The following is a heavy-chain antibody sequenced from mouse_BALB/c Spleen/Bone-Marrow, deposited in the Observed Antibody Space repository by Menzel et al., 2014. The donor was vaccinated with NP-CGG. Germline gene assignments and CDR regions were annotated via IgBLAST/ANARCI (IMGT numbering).Heavy chain of an antibody. CDR2: IYPGDGST. CDR3: ARGEYYYGSGRAWFAY. V-gene: IGHV1S56*01. D-gene: IGHD1-1*01. J-gene: IGHJ3*01. CDR1: GYTFTSYF. Sequence: LAESGPELVKPGASVKMSCKASGYTFTSYFIHWVKQRLGQGLEWIGWIYPGDGSTKYNEKFKGKSTLTADKSSSTAYMLLSSLTSEDSAIYFCARGEYYYGSGRAWFAYWGQGTLVTVSA.